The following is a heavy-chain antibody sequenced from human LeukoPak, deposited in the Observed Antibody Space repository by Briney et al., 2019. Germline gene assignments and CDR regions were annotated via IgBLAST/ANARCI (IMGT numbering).Heavy chain of an antibody. CDR2: IYTSGST. Sequence: SQTLSLTCTVSGGSISSYYWSWIRQPSGKGLEWRGRIYTSGSTNYNPSLKSRVTMSVDTSKNQFSLKLNSVSAADTAVYSCARQSYDFWSGYYLNWFDAWGQGTLVTVSS. D-gene: IGHD3-3*01. V-gene: IGHV4-4*07. CDR1: GGSISSYY. J-gene: IGHJ5*02. CDR3: ARQSYDFWSGYYLNWFDA.